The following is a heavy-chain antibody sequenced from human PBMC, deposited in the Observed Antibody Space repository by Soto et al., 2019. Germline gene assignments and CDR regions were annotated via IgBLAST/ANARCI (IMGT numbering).Heavy chain of an antibody. D-gene: IGHD2-21*01. CDR2: ISYVGGNK. V-gene: IGHV3-30-3*01. J-gene: IGHJ6*02. Sequence: GGSLRLSCAASGFTFSSNAMHWVRQAPGKGLEWVAVISYVGGNKYYADSVKGRFTISRDNSKNTLYLQMNSLRAEDTAVYYCARDRSPMAPYSYYYGMDVWGQGTAVTVSS. CDR3: ARDRSPMAPYSYYYGMDV. CDR1: GFTFSSNA.